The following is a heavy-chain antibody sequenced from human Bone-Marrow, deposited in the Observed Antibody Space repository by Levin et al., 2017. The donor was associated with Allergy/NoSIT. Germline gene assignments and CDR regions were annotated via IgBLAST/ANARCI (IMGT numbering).Heavy chain of an antibody. CDR1: GITSSDYANYA. D-gene: IGHD2-2*01. Sequence: AGGSLRLSCAASGITSSDYANYAMSWVRQAPGKGLEWVSIISGSGSNTYYADSVKGRFTISRDNSKNTLYPHMNSLRAEDTAIYYCAKDRYCTSPTCPLDYWGQGTLVTVSS. V-gene: IGHV3-23*01. CDR2: ISGSGSNT. J-gene: IGHJ4*02. CDR3: AKDRYCTSPTCPLDY.